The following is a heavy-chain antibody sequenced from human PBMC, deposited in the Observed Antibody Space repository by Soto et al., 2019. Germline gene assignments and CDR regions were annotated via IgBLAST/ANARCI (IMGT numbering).Heavy chain of an antibody. CDR1: GFSFSSFH. V-gene: IGHV3-48*02. J-gene: IGHJ4*02. CDR3: ARDGSFGYYGETSTYYIDY. D-gene: IGHD4-17*01. Sequence: EVQLVESGGGLLRPGESLRLSCAASGFSFSSFHMNWVRQAPGRGLEWVSYISSLGSTINYADSVRGRFSISRDNGKNTLYLQMNSLRDEDTAVYFCARDGSFGYYGETSTYYIDYWGQGTLVTVSS. CDR2: ISSLGSTI.